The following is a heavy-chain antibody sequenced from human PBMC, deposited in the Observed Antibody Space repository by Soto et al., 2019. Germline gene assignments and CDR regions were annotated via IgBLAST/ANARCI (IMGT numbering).Heavy chain of an antibody. J-gene: IGHJ4*02. D-gene: IGHD2-15*01. CDR2: IYHSGST. CDR3: ARAPKLIYCSGGSCVGPFDY. Sequence: QLQLQESGSGLVKPSQTLSLTCAVSGGSISGGGYSWSWIRQPPGKGLEWIGYIYHSGSTYYNPSLKSRVTISVDRSKNQFSLKLSSVTAADTAVYYCARAPKLIYCSGGSCVGPFDYWGQGTLVTVSS. V-gene: IGHV4-30-2*01. CDR1: GGSISGGGYS.